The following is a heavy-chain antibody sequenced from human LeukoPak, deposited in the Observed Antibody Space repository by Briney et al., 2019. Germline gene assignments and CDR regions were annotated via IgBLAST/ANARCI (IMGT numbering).Heavy chain of an antibody. J-gene: IGHJ4*02. D-gene: IGHD4-17*01. CDR1: GFTFSSYS. V-gene: IGHV3-48*04. CDR2: ISSSGSTI. Sequence: GGSLRLSCAASGFTFSSYSMNWVRQAPGKGLEWVSYISSSGSTIYYADSVKGRFTISRDNAKNSLYLQMNSLRAEDTAVYYCARDSRYGDYIPADYWGQGTLATVSS. CDR3: ARDSRYGDYIPADY.